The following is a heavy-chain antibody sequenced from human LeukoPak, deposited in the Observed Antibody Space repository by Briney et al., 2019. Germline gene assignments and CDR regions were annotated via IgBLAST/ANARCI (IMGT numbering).Heavy chain of an antibody. Sequence: GASVKVSCKASGGTFSSYAISWVRQAPGQGLEWMGGIIPIFGTANYAQKFQGRVTITADESTSTAYMELSSLRSEDTAVYHCARGPPNWGFDHWGQGTLVTVSS. D-gene: IGHD7-27*01. CDR3: ARGPPNWGFDH. J-gene: IGHJ4*02. V-gene: IGHV1-69*13. CDR1: GGTFSSYA. CDR2: IIPIFGTA.